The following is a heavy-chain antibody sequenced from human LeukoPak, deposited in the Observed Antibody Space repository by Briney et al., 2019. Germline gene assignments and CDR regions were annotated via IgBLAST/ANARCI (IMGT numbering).Heavy chain of an antibody. D-gene: IGHD5-12*01. J-gene: IGHJ4*02. CDR3: TTKVMRGNLGDDYDD. CDR2: ISSLGIDN. Sequence: GGSLRLSCSVSGVTFRNYCMHWVRQAPGKGLEWVAFISSLGIDNLHGASVKGRFTISRDDSKSTLYLQMNSLTAEDTAVYYCTTKVMRGNLGDDYDDWGQGTLVTVSS. V-gene: IGHV3-30*03. CDR1: GVTFRNYC.